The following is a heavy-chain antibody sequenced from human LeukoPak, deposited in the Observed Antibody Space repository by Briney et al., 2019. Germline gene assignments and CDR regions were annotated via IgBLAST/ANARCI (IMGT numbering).Heavy chain of an antibody. CDR1: GGSISSYY. J-gene: IGHJ5*02. V-gene: IGHV4-59*12. Sequence: SETLSLTCTVSGGSISSYYRSWVRQPPGKGLEWIGYIYYSGSNNYNPSLKSRVTISVDTSKNQFSLKLSSVTAADTAVYYCARGTAAAGTFRFDPWGQGTLVTVSS. CDR3: ARGTAAAGTFRFDP. D-gene: IGHD6-13*01. CDR2: IYYSGSN.